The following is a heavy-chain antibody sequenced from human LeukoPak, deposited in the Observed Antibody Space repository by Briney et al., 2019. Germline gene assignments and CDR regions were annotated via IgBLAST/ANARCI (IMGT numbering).Heavy chain of an antibody. CDR2: IIPIFGTA. D-gene: IGHD5-18*01. J-gene: IGHJ6*03. CDR3: ARATAMDSGGLYYYYYYMDV. Sequence: GSSVKVSCKASGGTFSSYAISWVRQAPGQGLEWMGRIIPIFGTANYAQKFQGRVTITTDESTSTAYMQLSSLRSEDTAVYYCARATAMDSGGLYYYYYYMDVWGKGTTVTVSS. V-gene: IGHV1-69*05. CDR1: GGTFSSYA.